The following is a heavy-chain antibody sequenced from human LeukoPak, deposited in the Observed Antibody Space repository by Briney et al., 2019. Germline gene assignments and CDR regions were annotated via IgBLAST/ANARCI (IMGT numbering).Heavy chain of an antibody. J-gene: IGHJ4*02. CDR3: ARHWGPEGPYFDD. D-gene: IGHD3-16*01. Sequence: PSETLSLTCTISGVSIGSSTYYWGWIRQPPGKGLEWIGTIHYRGSTYYSPPLESRVTISADTSKNQFSLRLSSVTAADTALYYCARHWGPEGPYFDDSGRGIQVTVSS. CDR1: GVSIGSSTYY. CDR2: IHYRGST. V-gene: IGHV4-39*01.